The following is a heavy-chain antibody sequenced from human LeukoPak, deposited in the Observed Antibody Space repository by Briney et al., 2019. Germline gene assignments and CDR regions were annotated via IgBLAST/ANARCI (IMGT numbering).Heavy chain of an antibody. Sequence: GGSLRLSCAASGFIFSSYGMHWVRQAPGKGLEWVTFIRYDERNKYYADSVKGRFTISRDNSKNRLYLQMNSLRPEDTAVYYCAKDQAHDYGDYDGLDYWGQGTLVTVSS. V-gene: IGHV3-30*02. J-gene: IGHJ4*02. CDR3: AKDQAHDYGDYDGLDY. CDR1: GFIFSSYG. D-gene: IGHD4-17*01. CDR2: IRYDERNK.